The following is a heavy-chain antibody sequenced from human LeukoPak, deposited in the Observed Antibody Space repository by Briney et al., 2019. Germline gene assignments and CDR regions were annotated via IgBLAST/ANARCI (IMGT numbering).Heavy chain of an antibody. CDR3: AKGAPLYSSSWTE. CDR1: GYTFLNDD. V-gene: IGHV1-8*01. D-gene: IGHD6-13*01. J-gene: IGHJ4*02. CDR2: MNPKSANT. Sequence: HAASVKVSCKASGYTFLNDDINWVRQATGQGLEWMGWMNPKSANTGYAQKLQGRVTMTTDTSTSTAYMELRSLRSDDTAVYYCAKGAPLYSSSWTEWGQGTLVTVSS.